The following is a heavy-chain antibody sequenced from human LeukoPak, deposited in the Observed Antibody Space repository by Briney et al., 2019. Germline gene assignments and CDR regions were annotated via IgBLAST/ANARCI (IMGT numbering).Heavy chain of an antibody. V-gene: IGHV4-39*07. Sequence: SETLSLTCTVSGGSISSSSYYWGWIRQPPGKGLEWIGSMYYSGSTYYNPSLKSRVTISVDTSKNQFSLRLSSVTAADTAVYYCARRGYSGYDYWFDPWGQGTQVTVSS. J-gene: IGHJ5*02. D-gene: IGHD5-12*01. CDR1: GGSISSSSYY. CDR3: ARRGYSGYDYWFDP. CDR2: MYYSGST.